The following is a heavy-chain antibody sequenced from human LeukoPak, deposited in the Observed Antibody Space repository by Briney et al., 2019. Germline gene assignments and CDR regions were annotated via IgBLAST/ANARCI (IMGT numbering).Heavy chain of an antibody. J-gene: IGHJ4*02. V-gene: IGHV3-7*01. CDR3: AREQYYYGSGRYYNGIDY. Sequence: GGSLRLSCAASGFTFSSYWMSWVRQAPGKGLEWVANMKGDGSDKYYVDSVKGRFTISRDNAKNSLYLQMNSLRAEDTAEYYCAREQYYYGSGRYYNGIDYWGQGTLVTVSS. CDR1: GFTFSSYW. D-gene: IGHD3-10*01. CDR2: MKGDGSDK.